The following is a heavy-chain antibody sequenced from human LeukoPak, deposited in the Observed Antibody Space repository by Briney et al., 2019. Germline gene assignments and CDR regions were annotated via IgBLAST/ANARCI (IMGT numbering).Heavy chain of an antibody. D-gene: IGHD2/OR15-2a*01. CDR2: IWYDGSNK. V-gene: IGHV3-33*01. CDR1: GFTFSSYG. J-gene: IGHJ4*02. Sequence: GGSLRLSCAASGFTFSSYGMHWVRQAPGKGLERVAVIWYDGSNKYYADSVKGRFTISRDNSKNTLYLQMSSLRAEDTAIYYCARENSNSYNFDYWGQGTLVTVSS. CDR3: ARENSNSYNFDY.